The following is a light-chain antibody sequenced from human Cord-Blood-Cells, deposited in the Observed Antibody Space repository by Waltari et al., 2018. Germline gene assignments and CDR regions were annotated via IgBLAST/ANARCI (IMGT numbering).Light chain of an antibody. CDR2: DVS. CDR1: SSDVGGYNY. J-gene: IGLJ3*02. Sequence: QSALTQPASVSGSPGQSITISCTGTSSDVGGYNYVSWYQKHPGKAPKPMIYDVSNRPSGVSKRFSGSKSGNTASLTISGLQAEDEADYYCSSYTSSSTLVFGGGTKLTVL. CDR3: SSYTSSSTLV. V-gene: IGLV2-14*03.